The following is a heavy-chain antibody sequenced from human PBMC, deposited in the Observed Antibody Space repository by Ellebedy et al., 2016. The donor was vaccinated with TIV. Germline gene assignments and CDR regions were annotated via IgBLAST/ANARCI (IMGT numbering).Heavy chain of an antibody. CDR1: GFTFTDFY. CDR2: IGESGRNT. Sequence: GESLKISCAASGFTFTDFYMAWIRQAPGKGPEWVSHIGESGRNTNYADLVKGRFTISRDNAKNSLFLQMNTLRADDTAVYYCAKEIRHGGGAGFDVWGQGTMVTVSS. CDR3: AKEIRHGGGAGFDV. V-gene: IGHV3-11*01. D-gene: IGHD3-10*01. J-gene: IGHJ3*01.